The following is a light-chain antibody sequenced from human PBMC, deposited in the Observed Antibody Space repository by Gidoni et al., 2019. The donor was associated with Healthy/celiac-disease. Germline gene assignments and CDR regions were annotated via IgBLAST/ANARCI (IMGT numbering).Light chain of an antibody. CDR2: WAS. CDR1: QSVLYSSNNKNY. CDR3: QQYYSMYT. J-gene: IGKJ2*01. Sequence: DIVMTQSPDSLAVSLGERATINCKSSQSVLYSSNNKNYLAWYQQTPGQPPKLLIYWASTRESGVPDRFSGLGSGTDFTLTISSLQAEDVAVYYCQQYYSMYTFGQGTKLEIK. V-gene: IGKV4-1*01.